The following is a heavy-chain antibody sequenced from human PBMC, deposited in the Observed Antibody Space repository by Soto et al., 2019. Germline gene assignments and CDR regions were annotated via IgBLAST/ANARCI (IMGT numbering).Heavy chain of an antibody. Sequence: PSETLSLTCAVYGGSFSGYYWSWIRQPPGKGLEWIGEINHSGSTNYNPSLKSRVTISVDTSKNQFSLKLSSVTAADTAVYYCARGRRITMIVVVITTYFDYWGQGTLVTVSS. J-gene: IGHJ4*02. V-gene: IGHV4-34*01. CDR3: ARGRRITMIVVVITTYFDY. D-gene: IGHD3-22*01. CDR1: GGSFSGYY. CDR2: INHSGST.